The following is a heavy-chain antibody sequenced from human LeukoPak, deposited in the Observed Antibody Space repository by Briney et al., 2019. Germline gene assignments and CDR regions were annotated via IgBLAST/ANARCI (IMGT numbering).Heavy chain of an antibody. Sequence: ASVKVSCKASGYTFTVYSIHFMRQAPGQGLGFVGRIDPNSGVTNYAQNFQGRVTMTTDTSISTAYMELSRLTSDDTAVYYCAVSIQAPPIPAFDYWGQGTPVTVSS. D-gene: IGHD5-24*01. V-gene: IGHV1-2*02. CDR2: IDPNSGVT. CDR1: GYTFTVYS. CDR3: AVSIQAPPIPAFDY. J-gene: IGHJ4*02.